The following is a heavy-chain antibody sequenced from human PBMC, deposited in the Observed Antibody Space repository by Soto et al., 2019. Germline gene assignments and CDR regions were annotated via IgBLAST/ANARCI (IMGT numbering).Heavy chain of an antibody. CDR1: GYTLTELS. V-gene: IGHV1-24*01. CDR3: AADSRGYGSGSRYYYYGMDV. CDR2: FDPEDGET. D-gene: IGHD3-10*01. J-gene: IGHJ6*02. Sequence: ASVKVSCKVSGYTLTELSMHWVRQAPGKGLERMGGFDPEDGETIYAQKFQGRVTMTEDTSTDTAYMELSSLRSEDTAVYYCAADSRGYGSGSRYYYYGMDVWGQGTTVTVSS.